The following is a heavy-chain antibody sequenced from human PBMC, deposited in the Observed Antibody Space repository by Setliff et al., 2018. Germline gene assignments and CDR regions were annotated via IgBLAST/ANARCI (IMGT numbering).Heavy chain of an antibody. CDR1: GGSISSISYY. V-gene: IGHV4-61*05. Sequence: SETLSLTCTVPGGSISSISYYWGWIRQPPGKGLEFIGYVYYSGTTNYSPSLRSLLTISVDTSKDQFSLKLISMTAADTAVYYCARGRNIAARLLDSWGQGTLVTVSS. J-gene: IGHJ4*02. CDR3: ARGRNIAARLLDS. D-gene: IGHD6-6*01. CDR2: VYYSGTT.